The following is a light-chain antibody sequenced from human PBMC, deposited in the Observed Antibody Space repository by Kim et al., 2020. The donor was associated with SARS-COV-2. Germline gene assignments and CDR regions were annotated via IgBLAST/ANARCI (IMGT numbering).Light chain of an antibody. Sequence: ATMNCKSSQSVLYSSNNKNYLAWYQQKPGQPPKLLIYWASTRESGVPDRFSGSGSGTDFTLTISSLQAEDVAVYYCQQYYSTPQTFGQGTKVDIK. V-gene: IGKV4-1*01. J-gene: IGKJ1*01. CDR2: WAS. CDR3: QQYYSTPQT. CDR1: QSVLYSSNNKNY.